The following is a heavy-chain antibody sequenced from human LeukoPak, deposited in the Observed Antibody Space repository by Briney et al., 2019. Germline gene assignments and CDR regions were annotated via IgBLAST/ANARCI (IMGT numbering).Heavy chain of an antibody. V-gene: IGHV4-39*01. D-gene: IGHD5-18*01. J-gene: IGHJ4*02. CDR2: IYYSGST. CDR1: GGSISSSSYY. Sequence: PSETLSLTCTVSGGSISSSSYYWGWIRQPPGKGLEWIGSIYYSGSTYYNPSLKSRVTMSVDTSKNQFSLKLSSVTAADTAVYYCATHSSIDYWGQGTLVTVSS. CDR3: ATHSSIDY.